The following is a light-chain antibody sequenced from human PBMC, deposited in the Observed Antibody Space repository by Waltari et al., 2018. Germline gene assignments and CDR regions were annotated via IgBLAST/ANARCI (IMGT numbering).Light chain of an antibody. CDR3: SSYSSGDTRLV. Sequence: QSALTQPASVSGSPGQSITISCTGTYSDVGTFNYISWFQQYPGKAPKLMIYEVANRPSGVSTGFSGSKSGNTASRTIFGLQAEDEADYYCSSYSSGDTRLVFGGGTKLTVL. CDR1: YSDVGTFNY. V-gene: IGLV2-14*01. J-gene: IGLJ2*01. CDR2: EVA.